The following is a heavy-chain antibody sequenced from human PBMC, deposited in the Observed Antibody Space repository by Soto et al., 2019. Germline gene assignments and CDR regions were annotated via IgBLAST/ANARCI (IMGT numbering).Heavy chain of an antibody. CDR1: RGSISTYY. D-gene: IGHD2-8*01. V-gene: IGHV4-59*01. J-gene: IGHJ6*02. CDR2: IYYSGST. CDR3: ARSDYGTHYYYYGVDV. Sequence: SETLSLTCTVARGSISTYYWRWIRQPPGKGLEWIGYIYYSGSTNYNPSLKSRVTLSIDTSKNQFSLKLNSVTTADTAVYYCARSDYGTHYYYYGVDVWGQGTTVTVSS.